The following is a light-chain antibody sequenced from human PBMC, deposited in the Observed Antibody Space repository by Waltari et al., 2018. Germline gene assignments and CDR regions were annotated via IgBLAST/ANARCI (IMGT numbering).Light chain of an antibody. J-gene: IGLJ2*01. CDR3: ATWDDRLTGVV. CDR1: YSNIGSNI. Sequence: QSVLTPPPSASGAPGQRVTISCSGTYSNIGSNIVTWYQQLPGTAPKLLIYSNDYRPSGVPDRFSGSKSGTSASLAISGLQSEDEADYYCATWDDRLTGVVFGGGTRVTVL. V-gene: IGLV1-44*01. CDR2: SND.